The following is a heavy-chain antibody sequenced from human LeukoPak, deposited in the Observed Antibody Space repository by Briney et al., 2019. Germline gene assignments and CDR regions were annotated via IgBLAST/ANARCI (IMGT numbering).Heavy chain of an antibody. Sequence: PGGSLRLSCAASGFTVSSNYMSWVRQAPGKGLEWVSVIYSGGSTYYADSVEGRFTISRDNSKNTLYLQMNSLRAEDTAVYYCARDTSREGEPRFDYWGQGTLVTVSS. V-gene: IGHV3-53*01. J-gene: IGHJ4*02. CDR2: IYSGGST. CDR3: ARDTSREGEPRFDY. D-gene: IGHD5-24*01. CDR1: GFTVSSNY.